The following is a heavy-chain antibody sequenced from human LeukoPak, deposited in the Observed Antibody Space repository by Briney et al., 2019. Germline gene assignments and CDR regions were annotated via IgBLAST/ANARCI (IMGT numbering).Heavy chain of an antibody. Sequence: ASVKVSCKASGYTFTSYDINWVRQATGQGLEWMGWMNPNSGNTGYAQKFQGRVTITRNTSISTAYMELSSLRSEDTAVYYCARGQSSSSSWRFDPWGQGTLVTVSS. CDR3: ARGQSSSSSWRFDP. V-gene: IGHV1-8*03. D-gene: IGHD6-6*01. CDR2: MNPNSGNT. CDR1: GYTFTSYD. J-gene: IGHJ5*02.